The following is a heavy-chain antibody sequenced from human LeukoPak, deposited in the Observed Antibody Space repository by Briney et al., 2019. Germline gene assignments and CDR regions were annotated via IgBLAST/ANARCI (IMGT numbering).Heavy chain of an antibody. CDR2: ISSSSSYI. CDR3: ARRKLEQWHAFDI. J-gene: IGHJ3*02. CDR1: GFTFSSYS. V-gene: IGHV3-21*01. Sequence: PGGSLRLSCAASGFTFSSYSMNWVRQAPGKGLEWVSSISSSSSYIYYADSVKGRFTISRDNAKNSLYLQMNSLRAEDTAVYYCARRKLEQWHAFDIWGQGTMVTVSS. D-gene: IGHD1/OR15-1a*01.